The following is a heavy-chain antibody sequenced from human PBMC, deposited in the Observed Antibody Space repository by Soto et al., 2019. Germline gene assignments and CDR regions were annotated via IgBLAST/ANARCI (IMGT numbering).Heavy chain of an antibody. V-gene: IGHV1-3*01. CDR2: INAGNGNT. CDR1: GYTFTSYA. J-gene: IGHJ4*02. D-gene: IGHD3-9*01. CDR3: ARDRKGTYYDILTGLFDY. Sequence: GASVKVSCKASGYTFTSYAMHWVRQAPGQRLEWMGWINAGNGNTKYSQKFQGRVTITRDTSASTAYMELSSLRSEDTAVYYCARDRKGTYYDILTGLFDYRGQGTPVTGSS.